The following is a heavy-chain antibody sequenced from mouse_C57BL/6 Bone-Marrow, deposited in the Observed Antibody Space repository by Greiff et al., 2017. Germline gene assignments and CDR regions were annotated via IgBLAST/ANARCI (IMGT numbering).Heavy chain of an antibody. J-gene: IGHJ3*01. CDR2: IYPSDSET. D-gene: IGHD1-1*01. CDR1: GYTFTSYW. CDR3: ARFITTVVARGFAY. V-gene: IGHV1-61*01. Sequence: QVQLKQPGAELVRPGSSVKLSCKASGYTFTSYWMDWVKQRPGQGLEWIGNIYPSDSETHYNQKFKDKATLTVDKSSSTAYMQLSSLTSEDSAVYYCARFITTVVARGFAYWGQGTLVTVSA.